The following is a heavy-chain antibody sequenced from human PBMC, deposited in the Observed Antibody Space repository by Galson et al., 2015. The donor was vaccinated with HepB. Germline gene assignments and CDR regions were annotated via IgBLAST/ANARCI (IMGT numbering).Heavy chain of an antibody. CDR3: ARVYYDFWSGYPRRVHYYYYYIDV. Sequence: SVKVSCKASGYTFSHYGISWVRQAPGQGLEWMGWISGYNYNTKYAQKFQGRVTLTTDTSTSTTNMELRSLRSDDTAVYYCARVYYDFWSGYPRRVHYYYYYIDVWGKGTTVTVSS. CDR2: ISGYNYNT. D-gene: IGHD3-3*01. CDR1: GYTFSHYG. V-gene: IGHV1-18*01. J-gene: IGHJ6*03.